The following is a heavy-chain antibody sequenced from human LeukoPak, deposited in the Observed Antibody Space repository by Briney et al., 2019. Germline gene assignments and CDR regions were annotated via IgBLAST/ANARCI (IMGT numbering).Heavy chain of an antibody. D-gene: IGHD5-18*01. V-gene: IGHV4-30-4*01. CDR2: IYYSGST. CDR1: GGSISSGGYY. Sequence: PSQTLSLTCTVSGGSISSGGYYWSWIRQPPGKGLEWIGYIYYSGSTYYNPSLKSRVTISVDTSKNQFSLKLSSVTAADTAVYYCARDRPDTAMALGGFDYWGQGTLVTVSS. CDR3: ARDRPDTAMALGGFDY. J-gene: IGHJ4*02.